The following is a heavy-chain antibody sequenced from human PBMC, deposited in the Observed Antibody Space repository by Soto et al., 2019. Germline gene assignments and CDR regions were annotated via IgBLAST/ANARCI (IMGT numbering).Heavy chain of an antibody. CDR2: IYYSGST. CDR3: AGQYSFGSYGIDV. CDR1: GGSISSYY. V-gene: IGHV4-59*08. Sequence: QVQLQESGPGLVKPSETLSLTCTVSGGSISSYYWSWIRQPPVKGLEWIGYIYYSGSTNYNPSLKSRVTRSVDTSKNPFPLKLSSVTAADTAVYYCAGQYSFGSYGIDVWGQGTTVTVSS. D-gene: IGHD5-18*01. J-gene: IGHJ6*02.